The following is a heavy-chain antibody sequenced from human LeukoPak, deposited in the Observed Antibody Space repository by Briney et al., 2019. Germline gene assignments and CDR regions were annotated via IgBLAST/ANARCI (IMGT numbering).Heavy chain of an antibody. D-gene: IGHD3-3*01. V-gene: IGHV4-39*01. Sequence: PSETLSLTCTVSGGSTSSSNYYWGWIRQPPGKGLEWIGGIHYSGNTYYNPSLKSRVTISVDTSKNQFSLKLSSVTAADTAVYYCARLGAGPTYYDFWSGYSSFYFDYWGQGTLVTVSS. CDR2: IHYSGNT. J-gene: IGHJ4*02. CDR3: ARLGAGPTYYDFWSGYSSFYFDY. CDR1: GGSTSSSNYY.